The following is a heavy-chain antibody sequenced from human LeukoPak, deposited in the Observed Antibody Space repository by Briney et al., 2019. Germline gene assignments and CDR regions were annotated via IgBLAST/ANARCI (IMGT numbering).Heavy chain of an antibody. D-gene: IGHD2-8*01. CDR3: ARETNGYYFDY. CDR1: GFTFSNCE. CDR2: ISSSGSTI. J-gene: IGHJ4*02. V-gene: IGHV3-48*03. Sequence: GGSLRLSCAASGFTFSNCEMNWVRQAPGRGLEWVSYISSSGSTIYYADSVEGRFTISRDNAKNSLYLQMNSLRAEDTAVYYCARETNGYYFDYWGQGTLVTVSS.